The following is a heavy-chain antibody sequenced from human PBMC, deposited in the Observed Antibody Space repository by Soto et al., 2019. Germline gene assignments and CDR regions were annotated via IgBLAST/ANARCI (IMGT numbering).Heavy chain of an antibody. J-gene: IGHJ3*02. Sequence: ETLSLTCAVYGGSFSGYYWSWIRQPPGKGLEWIGEINHSGSTNYNPSLESRVAISTDKSKNQFSLRLSSVTAADTAVYYCVRRSPEDAFDIWGQGTMVTVSS. V-gene: IGHV4-34*01. CDR3: VRRSPEDAFDI. CDR2: INHSGST. CDR1: GGSFSGYY.